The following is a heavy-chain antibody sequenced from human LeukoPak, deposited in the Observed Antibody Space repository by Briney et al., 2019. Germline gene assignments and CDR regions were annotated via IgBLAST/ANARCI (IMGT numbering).Heavy chain of an antibody. CDR3: ARYHDSNGNYFDQ. Sequence: GSLRLSCAASGFTFSTYSVHWVRQAPGKGLEWVSYISSSGDTVYYADSVKGRFTISRDNAKNSLYLQMNSLRDEDTALYYCARYHDSNGNYFDQWGQGTLVTVSS. D-gene: IGHD3-22*01. V-gene: IGHV3-48*02. J-gene: IGHJ5*02. CDR1: GFTFSTYS. CDR2: ISSSGDTV.